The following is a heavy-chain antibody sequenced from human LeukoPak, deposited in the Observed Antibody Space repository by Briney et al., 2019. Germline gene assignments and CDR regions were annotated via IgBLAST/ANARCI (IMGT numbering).Heavy chain of an antibody. CDR2: IYHSGST. Sequence: SETLSLTCTVSGGSISSGGYYWSWIRQPPGKGLEWIGYIYHSGSTYYNPSLKSRVTISVDRSKNQFSLKLSSVTAADTTVYYCARGGVDTAMVEYFDYWGQGTLVTVSS. D-gene: IGHD5-18*01. CDR1: GGSISSGGYY. J-gene: IGHJ4*02. CDR3: ARGGVDTAMVEYFDY. V-gene: IGHV4-30-2*01.